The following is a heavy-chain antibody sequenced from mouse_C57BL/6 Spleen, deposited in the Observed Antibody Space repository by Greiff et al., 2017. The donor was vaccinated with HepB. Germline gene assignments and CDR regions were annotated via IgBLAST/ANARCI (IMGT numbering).Heavy chain of an antibody. V-gene: IGHV1-80*01. CDR1: GYAFSSYW. CDR2: IYPGDGDT. CDR3: ARSGSSYAYWYFDV. D-gene: IGHD1-1*01. Sequence: VQLKESGAELVKPGASVKISCKASGYAFSSYWMNWVKQRPGKGLEWIGQIYPGDGDTNYNGKFKGKATLTADKSSSTAYMQLSSLTSEDSAVYFCARSGSSYAYWYFDVWGTGTTVTVSS. J-gene: IGHJ1*03.